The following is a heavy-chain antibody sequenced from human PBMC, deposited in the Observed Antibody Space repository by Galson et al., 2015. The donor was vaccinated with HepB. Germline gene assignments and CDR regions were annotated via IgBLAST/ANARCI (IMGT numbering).Heavy chain of an antibody. CDR1: GYTFTSYD. J-gene: IGHJ4*02. V-gene: IGHV1-8*01. CDR2: MNPNSGNT. Sequence: SVKVSCKASGYTFTSYDINWVRQATGQGLEWMGWMNPNSGNTDYAQKFQGRVTMTRNTSISTAYMELSSLRSEDTAVYYCARVRAAPTNPVDYWGQGTQVNVSS. D-gene: IGHD6-6*01. CDR3: ARVRAAPTNPVDY.